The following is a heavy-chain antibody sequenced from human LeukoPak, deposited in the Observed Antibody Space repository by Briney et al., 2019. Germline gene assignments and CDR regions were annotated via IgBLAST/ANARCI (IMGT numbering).Heavy chain of an antibody. J-gene: IGHJ4*02. CDR2: IYYSGSA. CDR3: ARVAAAEGYFDY. CDR1: GGSISSSSYY. V-gene: IGHV4-39*07. Sequence: SETLSLTCTVSGGSISSSSYYWGWIRQPPGKGLEWIGSIYYSGSAYYNPSLKSRVTISVDTSKNQFSLKLSSVTAADTAVYYCARVAAAEGYFDYWGQGTLVTVSS. D-gene: IGHD6-13*01.